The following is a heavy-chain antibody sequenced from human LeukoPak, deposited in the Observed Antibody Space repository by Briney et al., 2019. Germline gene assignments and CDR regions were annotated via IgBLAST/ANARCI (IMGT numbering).Heavy chain of an antibody. CDR1: GFTFSTYG. Sequence: GGTLRLSCGASGFTFSTYGMSWVRQAPGKGLEWVSAISGSGGNTYYADSVKGRFTISRDNSKNTLYLQMNSLRAEDTAVYYCAKGGCAGGSITMIRGVRSDYYYMDVWGKGTTVTISS. CDR3: AKGGCAGGSITMIRGVRSDYYYMDV. J-gene: IGHJ6*03. CDR2: ISGSGGNT. D-gene: IGHD3-10*01. V-gene: IGHV3-23*01.